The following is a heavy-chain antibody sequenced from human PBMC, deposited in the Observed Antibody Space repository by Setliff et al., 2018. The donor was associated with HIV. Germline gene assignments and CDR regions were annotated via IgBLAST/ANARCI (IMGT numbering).Heavy chain of an antibody. Sequence: SVKVSCKASGGTFSDSAINWVRQAPGQGLEWMGRIIPVFGTANYAPKFPDRVTITADKSTSTAYLELSSLRSDDTAVYYCAKEVATSYYYRYMDVWGTG. V-gene: IGHV1-69*06. D-gene: IGHD5-12*01. CDR1: GGTFSDSA. CDR2: IIPVFGTA. J-gene: IGHJ6*03. CDR3: AKEVATSYYYRYMDV.